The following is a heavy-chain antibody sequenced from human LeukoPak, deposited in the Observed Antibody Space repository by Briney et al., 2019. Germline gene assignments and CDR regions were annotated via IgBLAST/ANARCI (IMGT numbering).Heavy chain of an antibody. CDR3: ARTHTIFGVVRRNWFDR. CDR2: INHSGST. CDR1: GGSFSGYY. J-gene: IGHJ5*02. Sequence: SETLSLTCAVYGGSFSGYYWSWIRQPPGKGLEWIGEINHSGSTNYNPSLKSRVTISVDTSKNQFSLKLSSVTAADTAVYYCARTHTIFGVVRRNWFDRWGQGTLVTVSS. D-gene: IGHD3-3*01. V-gene: IGHV4-34*01.